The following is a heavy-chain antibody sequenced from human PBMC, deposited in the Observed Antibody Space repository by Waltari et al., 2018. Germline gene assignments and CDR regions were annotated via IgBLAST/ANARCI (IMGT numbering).Heavy chain of an antibody. CDR1: GFTFSSYA. Sequence: QVQLVESGGGVVQPGRSLRLSCAASGFTFSSYAMHWVRQAPGKGLEWVAVISDDGSNKYYADSVKGRFTISRDNSKNTLYLQMNSLRAEDTAVYYCARDNEVVVAIDYWGQGTLVTVSS. CDR3: ARDNEVVVAIDY. CDR2: ISDDGSNK. D-gene: IGHD2-15*01. V-gene: IGHV3-30-3*01. J-gene: IGHJ4*02.